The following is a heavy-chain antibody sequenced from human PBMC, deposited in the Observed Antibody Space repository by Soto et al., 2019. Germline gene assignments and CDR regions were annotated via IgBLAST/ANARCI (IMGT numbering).Heavy chain of an antibody. J-gene: IGHJ4*02. CDR3: AKDRKDTGDGDYDY. CDR1: GFTFDDYA. CDR2: ISWNSGSI. Sequence: EVQLVESGGGLVQPGRSLRLSCAASGFTFDDYAMHWVRQAPGKGLEWVSGISWNSGSIGYADSVKGRFTISRDNAKNSLYLQMNSLRAEDTALYYCAKDRKDTGDGDYDYWGQGTLVTVSS. V-gene: IGHV3-9*01. D-gene: IGHD2-15*01.